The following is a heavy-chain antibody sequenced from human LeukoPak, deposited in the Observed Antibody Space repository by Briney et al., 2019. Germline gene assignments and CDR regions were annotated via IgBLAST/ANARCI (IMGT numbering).Heavy chain of an antibody. CDR2: FDPGDGET. CDR1: GYTLTELS. CDR3: ATDGSGSPYYFDY. V-gene: IGHV1-24*01. D-gene: IGHD1-26*01. J-gene: IGHJ4*02. Sequence: ASVKVSCKVSGYTLTELSMHWVRQAPGKGLEWMGGFDPGDGETIYAQKFQGRVTMTEDTSTDTAYMELSSLRSEDTAVYYCATDGSGSPYYFDYWGQGTLVTVSS.